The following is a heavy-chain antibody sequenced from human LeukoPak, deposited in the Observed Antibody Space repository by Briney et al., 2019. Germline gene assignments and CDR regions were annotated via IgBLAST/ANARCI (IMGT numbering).Heavy chain of an antibody. Sequence: ASVNVSCKASGYTFTSYYTHWVRQAPGQGLEWMGIINPSGGSTTYAQKFQDRVTMTRDTSTSTVYMELSSLRLEDTAVYYCARDPSNSGTYYKVGAFDFWGQGTMVTVSS. D-gene: IGHD1-26*01. CDR1: GYTFTSYY. CDR3: ARDPSNSGTYYKVGAFDF. V-gene: IGHV1-46*01. J-gene: IGHJ3*01. CDR2: INPSGGST.